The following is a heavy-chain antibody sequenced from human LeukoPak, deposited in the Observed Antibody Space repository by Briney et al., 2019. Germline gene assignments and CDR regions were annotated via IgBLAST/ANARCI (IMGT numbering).Heavy chain of an antibody. D-gene: IGHD3-10*01. Sequence: SETLSLTCTVSGGSISNYYWSWIRQPPGKGLEWIGYIYYSGSTNYNPSLKSRVTISVDTSKNQFSLKLSSVTAADTAVYYCARTLTMLRGVPYYFDYWGQGTLVTVSS. CDR1: GGSISNYY. V-gene: IGHV4-59*08. CDR2: IYYSGST. J-gene: IGHJ4*02. CDR3: ARTLTMLRGVPYYFDY.